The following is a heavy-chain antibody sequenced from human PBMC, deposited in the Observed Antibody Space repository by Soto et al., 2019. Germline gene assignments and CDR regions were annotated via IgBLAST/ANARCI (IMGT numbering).Heavy chain of an antibody. J-gene: IGHJ4*02. V-gene: IGHV3-33*01. CDR2: IWYDGSNK. D-gene: IGHD6-13*01. CDR1: GFTFSSYG. Sequence: QVQLVESGGGVVQPGRSLRLSCAASGFTFSSYGMHWVRQAPGKGLEWVAVIWYDGSNKYYADSVKGRFTISRDNSKNPLYLQMNRLRAEDTAVYYCAGESLTAADSGYFDYWGQGTLVTVSS. CDR3: AGESLTAADSGYFDY.